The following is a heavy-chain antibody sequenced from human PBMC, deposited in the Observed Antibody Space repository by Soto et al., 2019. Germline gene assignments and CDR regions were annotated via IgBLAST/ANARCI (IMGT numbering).Heavy chain of an antibody. CDR3: VRQTRAIRDQFDY. CDR2: ISYDGSNK. J-gene: IGHJ4*02. CDR1: GFTFSSYA. V-gene: IGHV3-30-3*01. Sequence: GGSLRLSCAASGFTFSSYAMHWVRQAPGKGLEWVAVISYDGSNKYYADSVKGRFTISRDNSKNTLYLQMNSLRAEDTAVYYYVRQTRAIRDQFDYWGQGTLVTVSS.